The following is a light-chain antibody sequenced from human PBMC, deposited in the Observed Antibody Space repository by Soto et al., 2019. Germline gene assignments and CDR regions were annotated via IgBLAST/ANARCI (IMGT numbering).Light chain of an antibody. J-gene: IGLJ1*01. V-gene: IGLV2-14*01. CDR1: SSDVGGYNY. CDR3: SSYTSSSTSVYV. CDR2: EVS. Sequence: QSVLTQPASVSGSPGQSITISCTGTSSDVGGYNYVSWYQQHPGKAPKLMIYEVSNRPSGVSNRFSGSKSGNTASLTISGLQAEDEADYYCSSYTSSSTSVYVFGTGTKLTVL.